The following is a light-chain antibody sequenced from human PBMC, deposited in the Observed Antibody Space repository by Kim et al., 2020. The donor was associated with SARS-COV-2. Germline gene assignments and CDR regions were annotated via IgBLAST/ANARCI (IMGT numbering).Light chain of an antibody. CDR2: GAY. CDR3: HQYGTWPWT. V-gene: IGKV3D-7*01. Sequence: SPGRGVTLCCRASQRVSSRYLSWYQHKPGQAPRLLIYGAYSRATGVPARFSGSGSGTEFTLTISSLQSDDVALYYCHQYGTWPWTFGQGTKVEI. CDR1: QRVSSRY. J-gene: IGKJ1*01.